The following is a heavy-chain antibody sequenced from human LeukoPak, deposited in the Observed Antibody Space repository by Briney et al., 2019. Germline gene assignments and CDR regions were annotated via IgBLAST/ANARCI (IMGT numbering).Heavy chain of an antibody. CDR1: GFTFSSFA. CDR3: ARGSDFVWGSYRPYFDY. D-gene: IGHD3-16*02. CDR2: ISGSTSYI. Sequence: GGSLRLSCAASGFTFSSFAMSWVRQAPGKGLEWVSSISGSTSYIYYADSVRGRFTISRDNAKNSLYLQMNSLRAEDTAVYYCARGSDFVWGSYRPYFDYWGQGTLVTVSS. V-gene: IGHV3-21*01. J-gene: IGHJ4*02.